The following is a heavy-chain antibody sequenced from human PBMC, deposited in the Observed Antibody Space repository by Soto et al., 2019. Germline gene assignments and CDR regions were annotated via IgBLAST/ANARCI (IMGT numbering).Heavy chain of an antibody. D-gene: IGHD5-18*01. CDR2: VWYDGSNK. J-gene: IGHJ4*02. CDR1: GFTFSSYG. V-gene: IGHV3-33*06. CDR3: AKDKLASTSRPGYNDY. Sequence: GGSLRLSCAASGFTFSSYGMHWVRQAPGKGLEWVAIVWYDGSNKYYADSVKGRFTISRDNSKNTLYLQMDSLTVEDTAVYYCAKDKLASTSRPGYNDYWGQGTLVTVSS.